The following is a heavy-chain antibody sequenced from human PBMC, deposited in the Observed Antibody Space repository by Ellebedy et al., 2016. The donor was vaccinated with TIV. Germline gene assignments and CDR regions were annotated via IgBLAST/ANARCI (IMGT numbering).Heavy chain of an antibody. CDR1: GYTFSSYG. Sequence: ASVKVSCKATGYTFSSYGFSWVRQAPGLGLEWMGWISAYNGNTNYAQKLQGRVTMTTDTSTSTAYMELRSLRSDDTAVYYCAREGDIVVVPAAIHLYGMDVWGQGTTVTVSS. CDR2: ISAYNGNT. J-gene: IGHJ6*02. CDR3: AREGDIVVVPAAIHLYGMDV. D-gene: IGHD2-2*01. V-gene: IGHV1-18*01.